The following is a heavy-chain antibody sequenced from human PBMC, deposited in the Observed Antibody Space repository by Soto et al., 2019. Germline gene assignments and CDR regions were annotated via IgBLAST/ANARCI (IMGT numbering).Heavy chain of an antibody. CDR3: PRILIIRTTRGSYFDY. V-gene: IGHV3-21*01. D-gene: IGHD1-20*01. Sequence: GGSLRLSCAASGLKFSSYTMNWVRQAPGKGREWVSSISSSRSYIYYADSVKGRFTISRDNAKNSLYLQMNGLRAEDTAVYYCPRILIIRTTRGSYFDYWGQGTLVTVSS. J-gene: IGHJ4*02. CDR1: GLKFSSYT. CDR2: ISSSRSYI.